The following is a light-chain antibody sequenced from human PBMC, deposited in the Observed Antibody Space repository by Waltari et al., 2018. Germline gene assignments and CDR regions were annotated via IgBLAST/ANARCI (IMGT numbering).Light chain of an antibody. J-gene: IGLJ2*01. V-gene: IGLV3-19*01. CDR3: HSRDASGVVGS. CDR2: ENN. CDR1: SLRSYH. Sequence: SSELTQGPAVSVAMGQTVMITCQGDSLRSYHASWYQQRPGQAPNLVLYENNNRPSGVPDRFSCSISDTTASLTITGAQSEDEASYSCHSRDASGVVGSFGGGTKLTVL.